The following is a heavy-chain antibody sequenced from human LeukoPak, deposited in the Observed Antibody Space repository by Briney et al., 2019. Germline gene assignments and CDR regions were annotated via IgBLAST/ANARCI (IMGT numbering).Heavy chain of an antibody. Sequence: KTSETLSLTCTVPGGSISSSSYYWGWIRQPPGKGLEWIGSIYYSGSTYYNPSLKSRVTISVDTSKNQFSLKLSSVTAADTAVYYCARYCSSTSCYTEWDYWGQGTLVTVSS. CDR2: IYYSGST. V-gene: IGHV4-39*01. D-gene: IGHD2-2*02. CDR3: ARYCSSTSCYTEWDY. CDR1: GGSISSSSYY. J-gene: IGHJ4*02.